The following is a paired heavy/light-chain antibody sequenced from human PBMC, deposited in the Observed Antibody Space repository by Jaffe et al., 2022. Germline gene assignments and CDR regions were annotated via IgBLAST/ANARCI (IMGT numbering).Heavy chain of an antibody. CDR2: ISWDGGST. V-gene: IGHV3-43D*04. Sequence: EVQLVESGGVVVQPGGSLRLSCAASGFTFDDYAMHWVRQAPGKGLEWVSLISWDGGSTYYADSVKGRFTISRDNSKNSLYLQMNSLRAEDTALYYCAKDARPLYCSGGSCYSGYFQHWGQGTLVTVSS. J-gene: IGHJ1*01. D-gene: IGHD2-15*01. CDR3: AKDARPLYCSGGSCYSGYFQH. CDR1: GFTFDDYA.
Light chain of an antibody. CDR3: QQYNSYWGYT. J-gene: IGKJ2*01. CDR2: KAS. CDR1: QSISSW. V-gene: IGKV1-5*03. Sequence: DIQMTQSPSTLSASVGDRVTITCRASQSISSWLAWYQQKPGKAPKLLIYKASSLESGVPSRFSGSGSGTEFTLTISSLQPDDFATYYCQQYNSYWGYTFGQGTKLEIK.